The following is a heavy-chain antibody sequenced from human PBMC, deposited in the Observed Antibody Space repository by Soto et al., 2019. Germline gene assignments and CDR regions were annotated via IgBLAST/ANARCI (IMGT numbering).Heavy chain of an antibody. V-gene: IGHV3-15*01. Sequence: PGGSLRLSCAASGFTFSNAWMSWVRQAPGKGLEWVGRIKSKTDGGTTDYAAPVKGRSTISRDDSKNTLYLQMNSLKTEDTAVYYCTTDAPVGATTFDYWGQGTLVTVSS. D-gene: IGHD1-26*01. CDR3: TTDAPVGATTFDY. J-gene: IGHJ4*02. CDR1: GFTFSNAW. CDR2: IKSKTDGGTT.